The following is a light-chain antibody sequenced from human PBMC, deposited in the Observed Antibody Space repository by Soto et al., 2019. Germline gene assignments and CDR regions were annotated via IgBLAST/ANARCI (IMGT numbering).Light chain of an antibody. Sequence: EIVLTQSPATLSLSPEERATISCRASQSVSSYLAWYQQKPGQAPRLLIYDASNRATGIPARFSGSGSGTDFTLTISSLEPEDFAVYYCQQRSNWPPTFGQGTRLEI. J-gene: IGKJ5*01. CDR3: QQRSNWPPT. V-gene: IGKV3-11*01. CDR1: QSVSSY. CDR2: DAS.